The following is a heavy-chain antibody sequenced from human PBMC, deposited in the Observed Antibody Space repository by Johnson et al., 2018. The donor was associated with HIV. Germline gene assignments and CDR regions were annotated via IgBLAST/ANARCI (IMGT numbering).Heavy chain of an antibody. Sequence: VQLVESGGGLVQPGGSLRLSCAVSGFTVNGNYMSWVRQAPGKGLEWVSVIYSGDTTYYADYVKGRFTISRDTSKNTRYLQMNSLRPEDTAVYYCASDGWWLLVVAAFDVWGQGTMVTVSS. J-gene: IGHJ3*01. D-gene: IGHD2-15*01. CDR3: ASDGWWLLVVAAFDV. CDR1: GFTVNGNY. CDR2: IYSGDTT. V-gene: IGHV3-66*02.